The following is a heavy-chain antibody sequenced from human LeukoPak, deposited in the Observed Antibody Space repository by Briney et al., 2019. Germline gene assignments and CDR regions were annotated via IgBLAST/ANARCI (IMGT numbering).Heavy chain of an antibody. CDR2: INHSEST. CDR1: GGSFSGYY. CDR3: AREGVVVVAASGLFDY. Sequence: SETLSLTCAVYGGSFSGYYWSWIRQPPGKGLEWIGEINHSESTNYNPSLKSRVTISVDTSKNQFSLKLSSVTAADTAVYYCAREGVVVVAASGLFDYWGQGTLVTVSS. J-gene: IGHJ4*02. V-gene: IGHV4-34*01. D-gene: IGHD2-15*01.